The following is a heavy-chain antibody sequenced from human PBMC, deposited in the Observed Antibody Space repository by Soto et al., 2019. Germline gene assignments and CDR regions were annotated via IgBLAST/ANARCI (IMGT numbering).Heavy chain of an antibody. Sequence: EVQLLESEGDLVQPGGSLRLSCAASGFTFNTYGMTWVRQAPGKGLEWVSTISLGASTYYADSVKGRFTMSRDNSMHTLFLQMNSLRVEDTAVYYCAKLGGSGFDFHWGQGSLVTVSS. CDR1: GFTFNTYG. D-gene: IGHD5-12*01. CDR2: ISLGAST. J-gene: IGHJ4*02. V-gene: IGHV3-23*01. CDR3: AKLGGSGFDFH.